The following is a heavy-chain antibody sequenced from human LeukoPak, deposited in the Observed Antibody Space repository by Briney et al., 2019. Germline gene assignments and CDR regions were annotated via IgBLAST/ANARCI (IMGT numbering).Heavy chain of an antibody. J-gene: IGHJ4*02. V-gene: IGHV3-30*14. CDR1: GFPFSNFA. CDR3: ARSSRAAAWKYYFDY. CDR2: ISYDGSNK. D-gene: IGHD6-13*01. Sequence: GGSLRLSCAASGFPFSNFAMHWVRQAPGKGLEWVALISYDGSNKYYTDSVKGRFTISRDNSKNTLYLQMNSLRAEDTAVYYCARSSRAAAWKYYFDYWGQGTLDTVSS.